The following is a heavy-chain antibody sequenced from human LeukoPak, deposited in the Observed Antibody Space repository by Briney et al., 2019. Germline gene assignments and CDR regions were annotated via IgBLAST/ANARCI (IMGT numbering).Heavy chain of an antibody. CDR2: IYYSGST. CDR3: ARGQWSPYYFDY. CDR1: RGSVSSGSYY. Sequence: SGTLSHTRTVSRGSVSSGSYYWRWIRQPPGKGLEWLGYIYYSGSTNYNPSLKSRVTISVDTSKNQFSLKLSSVTTADTAVYYCARGQWSPYYFDYWGQGTLVTVSS. D-gene: IGHD6-19*01. J-gene: IGHJ4*02. V-gene: IGHV4-61*01.